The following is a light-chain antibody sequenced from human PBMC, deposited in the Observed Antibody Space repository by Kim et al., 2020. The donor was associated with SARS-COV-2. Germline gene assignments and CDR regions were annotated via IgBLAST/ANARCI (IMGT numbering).Light chain of an antibody. J-gene: IGKJ5*01. V-gene: IGKV1-17*01. Sequence: ASVGDRVTIPCRASQEIRNDLGWYQQNPGRAPKRLIYGASSLQSGVPSRFSGSGSGTEFTLTISSVQPEDFATYFCLQHSTYPITFGKGTRLEIK. CDR1: QEIRND. CDR2: GAS. CDR3: LQHSTYPIT.